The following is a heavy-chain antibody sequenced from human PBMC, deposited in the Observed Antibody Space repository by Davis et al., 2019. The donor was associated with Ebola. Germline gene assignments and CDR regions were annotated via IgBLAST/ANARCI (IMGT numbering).Heavy chain of an antibody. CDR3: ASIADIGSMDV. D-gene: IGHD2-15*01. V-gene: IGHV4-59*01. CDR1: GGSISSYY. CDR2: IFYSGST. Sequence: SETLSLTCTVPGGSISSYYWSWNRQPPGKGLEWNGYIFYSGSTNFNPSLNSRVTISVDTSKNQFSLKLSSVTAADTAVYYCASIADIGSMDVWGQGTTVTVSS. J-gene: IGHJ6*02.